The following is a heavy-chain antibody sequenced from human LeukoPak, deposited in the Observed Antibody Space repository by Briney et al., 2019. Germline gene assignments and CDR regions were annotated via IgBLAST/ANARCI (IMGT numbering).Heavy chain of an antibody. J-gene: IGHJ5*02. Sequence: DSVKVSCKASGYTFTSYYMHWVRQAPGQGLEWKGIINPSGGSTIYAQKCQGRVTMPMDTSTSTVYMELSSLRSEDTSVYYCAGGGATNMFLQDWFDPWGQGTLVTGSS. D-gene: IGHD1-26*01. CDR3: AGGGATNMFLQDWFDP. CDR1: GYTFTSYY. V-gene: IGHV1-46*01. CDR2: INPSGGST.